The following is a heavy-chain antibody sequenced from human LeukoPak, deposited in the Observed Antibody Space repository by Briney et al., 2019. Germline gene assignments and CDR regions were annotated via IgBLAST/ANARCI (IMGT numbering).Heavy chain of an antibody. CDR3: ARDSYCSAGTCYSRVGY. J-gene: IGHJ4*02. Sequence: ASVKVSCKASGYTFTRYALNWVRQAPGQGLEWMGWIDTNTGKPTYAQGFTGRFVFSLDTPVTTAYLQISSLKGEDTAVYYCARDSYCSAGTCYSRVGYWGQGTLVIVSS. CDR2: IDTNTGKP. CDR1: GYTFTRYA. D-gene: IGHD2-15*01. V-gene: IGHV7-4-1*02.